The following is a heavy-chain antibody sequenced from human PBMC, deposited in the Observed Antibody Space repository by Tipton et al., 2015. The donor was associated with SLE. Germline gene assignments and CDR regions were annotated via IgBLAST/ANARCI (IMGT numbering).Heavy chain of an antibody. D-gene: IGHD3-10*01. CDR1: GGSISSSSYY. V-gene: IGHV4-39*01. CDR2: IYYSGST. Sequence: TLSLTCTVSGGSISSSSYYWGWVRQPPGKGLEWIGSIYYSGSTYYNPSLKSRVTISVDTSKNQFSLKLSSVTAAGTAVYYCARQTDRGVIMIDYWGQGTLVTVSS. CDR3: ARQTDRGVIMIDY. J-gene: IGHJ4*02.